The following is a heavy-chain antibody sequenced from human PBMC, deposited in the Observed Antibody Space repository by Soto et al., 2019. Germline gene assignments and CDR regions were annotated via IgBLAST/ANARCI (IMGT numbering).Heavy chain of an antibody. J-gene: IGHJ4*02. CDR3: ATRYCSGSGCYFDY. CDR2: INGGGGAT. CDR1: GFTFSTYV. Sequence: EVQLLESGGALVQPGGSLRLSCAASGFTFSTYVMTWVRQAPGEGLEWVSTINGGGGATYHADSVKGRFTISRDNSKNTVYLQMDSLRAEDTAVYYCATRYCSGSGCYFDYWGQGTLVAVSS. D-gene: IGHD2-15*01. V-gene: IGHV3-23*01.